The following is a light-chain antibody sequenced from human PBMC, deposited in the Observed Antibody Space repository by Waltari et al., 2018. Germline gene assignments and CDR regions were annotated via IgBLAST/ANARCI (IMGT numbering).Light chain of an antibody. CDR1: TSNLERNT. CDR3: AAWDDTLNGPL. Sequence: QSVVSQPPSASGTPGQRVTISCSGSTSNLERNTVHWYQQLPGTAPKIIMYNNDQRPSGVPDRFSGSKSGSSASLAISGLQSEDEADYFCAAWDDTLNGPLFGGGTKLTVL. CDR2: NND. V-gene: IGLV1-44*01. J-gene: IGLJ3*02.